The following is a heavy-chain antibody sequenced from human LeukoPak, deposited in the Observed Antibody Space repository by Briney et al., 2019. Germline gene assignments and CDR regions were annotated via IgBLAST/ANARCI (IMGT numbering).Heavy chain of an antibody. D-gene: IGHD6-13*01. V-gene: IGHV1-8*01. Sequence: ASVKVSCKPSGYTFINYDINWVRQASGQGLEWMGWLNPNSGNTGYAQKFRGRVTITSSPSTSTVFMELGSLTSEDTAVYYCARGGTSAAARRFDPWGQGTLVTVSS. J-gene: IGHJ5*02. CDR1: GYTFINYD. CDR3: ARGGTSAAARRFDP. CDR2: LNPNSGNT.